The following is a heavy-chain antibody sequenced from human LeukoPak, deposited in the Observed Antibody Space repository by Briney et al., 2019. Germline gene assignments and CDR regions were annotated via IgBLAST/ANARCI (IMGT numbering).Heavy chain of an antibody. Sequence: GRSLRLSCAASGFTFSSYGMHWVRQAPGKGLEWVAVIWYDGSNKYYADSVKGRFTISRDNSENSLYLQMNSLRAEDTAVYYCARSLVWGQGTMVTVSS. V-gene: IGHV3-33*08. CDR3: ARSLV. CDR2: IWYDGSNK. CDR1: GFTFSSYG. J-gene: IGHJ3*01.